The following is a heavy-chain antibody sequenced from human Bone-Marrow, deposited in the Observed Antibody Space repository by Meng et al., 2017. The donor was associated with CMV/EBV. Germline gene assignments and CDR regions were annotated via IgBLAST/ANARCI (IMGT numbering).Heavy chain of an antibody. D-gene: IGHD3-10*01. CDR2: ISSSGSTI. J-gene: IGHJ6*02. CDR1: GFTFSSYE. CDR3: ARGGSPVNFYYYYGMDV. V-gene: IGHV3-48*03. Sequence: GGSLRLSCAASGFTFSSYEMNWVRQAPGKGLEWVSYISSSGSTIYYADSVKGRFTISRDNAKNSLYLQMNSLRAEDTAVYYCARGGSPVNFYYYYGMDVWGQRTTVTVSS.